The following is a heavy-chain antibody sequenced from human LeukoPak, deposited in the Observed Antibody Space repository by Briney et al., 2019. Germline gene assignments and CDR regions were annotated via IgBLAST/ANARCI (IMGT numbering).Heavy chain of an antibody. CDR3: VKEGDYGYYFDY. CDR1: GSTFSSYA. J-gene: IGHJ4*02. Sequence: PGGSLRLSCSASGSTFSSYAMDWVRQAPGKGLEYVSTISSNGGSTYYADSVKGRFTISRDDSKNTLYLRMSSLRAEDTAVYYCVKEGDYGYYFDYWGQGTLVTVSS. CDR2: ISSNGGST. V-gene: IGHV3-64D*06. D-gene: IGHD3-16*01.